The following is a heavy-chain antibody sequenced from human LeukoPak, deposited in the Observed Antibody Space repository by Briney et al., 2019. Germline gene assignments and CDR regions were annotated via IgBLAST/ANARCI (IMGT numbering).Heavy chain of an antibody. CDR1: GGTFSSYA. CDR2: IIPIFGTA. CDR3: ARGSAVATIIAPFDY. V-gene: IGHV1-69*13. J-gene: IGHJ4*02. Sequence: GASVKVSCKASGGTFSSYAISWVRQAPGQGLEWMGGIIPIFGTANYAQKFQGRVTITADESTSTAYMELSSLRSEDTAVYYCARGSAVATIIAPFDYWGQGTLVTVSS. D-gene: IGHD5-12*01.